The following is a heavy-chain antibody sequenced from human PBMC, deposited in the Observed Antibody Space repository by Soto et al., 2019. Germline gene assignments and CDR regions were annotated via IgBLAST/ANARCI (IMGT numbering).Heavy chain of an antibody. CDR1: GGSISSSSYY. Sequence: LSLTCTVSGGSISSSSYYWGWIRQPPGKGLEWIGSIYPSGSTYQNPSLKRRLTISVDTSKNQFSLKLSSVTAADTAVYYCARLMFIAGVTAAKVDNWFDPWGQETLVTVS. D-gene: IGHD2-21*02. J-gene: IGHJ5*02. V-gene: IGHV4-39*01. CDR3: ARLMFIAGVTAAKVDNWFDP. CDR2: IYPSGST.